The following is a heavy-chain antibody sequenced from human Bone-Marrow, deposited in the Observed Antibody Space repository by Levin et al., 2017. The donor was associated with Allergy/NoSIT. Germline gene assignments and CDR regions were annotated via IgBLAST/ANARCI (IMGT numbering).Heavy chain of an antibody. CDR1: GFTFSNYA. CDR3: ASSSTGTTLDYYHGMDV. D-gene: IGHD1-1*01. Sequence: SGGSLRLSCAASGFTFSNYAMHWVRQAPGKGLEWVAIISFDGSNKFYADSVKGRFTISRDNSKNTLVLQMNSLRTADTAIYYCASSSTGTTLDYYHGMDVWGQGTTVTVSS. CDR2: ISFDGSNK. V-gene: IGHV3-30-3*01. J-gene: IGHJ6*02.